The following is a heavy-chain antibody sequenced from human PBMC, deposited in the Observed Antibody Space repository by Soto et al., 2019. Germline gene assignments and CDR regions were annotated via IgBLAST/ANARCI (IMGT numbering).Heavy chain of an antibody. CDR1: GGTFSNYA. V-gene: IGHV1-69*01. CDR3: ASPTGKLDY. CDR2: IVPIFGTA. D-gene: IGHD2-8*02. J-gene: IGHJ4*02. Sequence: QVQLVQSGAEVKKPGSSVKVSCRTSGGTFSNYAISWVRQAPGQGLEWMGGIVPIFGTATYAQKFQGRVTITADESTSTAYMELGSLRSDDTAVYYCASPTGKLDYWGQGTLVTVSS.